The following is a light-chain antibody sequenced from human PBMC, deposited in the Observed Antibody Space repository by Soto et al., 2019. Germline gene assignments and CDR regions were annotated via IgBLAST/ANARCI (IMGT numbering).Light chain of an antibody. J-gene: IGKJ1*01. CDR2: KIS. Sequence: DIVMTQTPLSSPVTLGQPASISCRSSQSLVHSDGSTYLSWLLQRPGQPPRLLIYKISNRFSVVPHRFSGSGAGTDFTLKISRVGAEDVGVYYCIQATHIPWTFGQGTQVEIK. CDR1: QSLVHSDGSTY. V-gene: IGKV2-24*01. CDR3: IQATHIPWT.